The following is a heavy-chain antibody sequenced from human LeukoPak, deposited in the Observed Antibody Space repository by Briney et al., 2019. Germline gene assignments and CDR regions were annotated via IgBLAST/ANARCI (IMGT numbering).Heavy chain of an antibody. CDR1: GYTFTSYG. Sequence: ASVKVSCKASGYTFTSYGISWVRQAPGQGLEWMGWISAYNGNTNYAQKLQGRVTMTTDTSTSTAYMELSSLRSEDTAVYYCASGGGYSGYDSPPDYWGQGTLVTVSS. CDR3: ASGGGYSGYDSPPDY. D-gene: IGHD5-12*01. V-gene: IGHV1-18*01. J-gene: IGHJ4*02. CDR2: ISAYNGNT.